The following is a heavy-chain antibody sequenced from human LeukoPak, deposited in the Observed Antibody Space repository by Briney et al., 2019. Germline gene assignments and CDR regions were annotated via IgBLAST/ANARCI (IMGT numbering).Heavy chain of an antibody. CDR1: GGSISSYY. Sequence: SETLSLTCTVPGGSISSYYWSWIRQPPGKGLEWIGFIYYSGSTNYNPSLKSRVTISVNTSKNQFSLKLSSVSAADTAVYYCARIGGDSGYYYYFDYWGQGTLVTVSS. J-gene: IGHJ4*02. V-gene: IGHV4-59*01. D-gene: IGHD3-22*01. CDR2: IYYSGST. CDR3: ARIGGDSGYYYYFDY.